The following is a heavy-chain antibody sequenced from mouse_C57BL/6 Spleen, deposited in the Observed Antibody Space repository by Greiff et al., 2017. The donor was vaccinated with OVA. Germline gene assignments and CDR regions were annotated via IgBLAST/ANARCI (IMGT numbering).Heavy chain of an antibody. CDR1: GYTFTDYY. D-gene: IGHD1-1*01. CDR3: ARDFMTTVVPFAY. CDR2: INPNNGGI. V-gene: IGHV1-26*01. J-gene: IGHJ3*01. Sequence: VQLQQSGPELVKPGASVKISCKASGYTFTDYYMNWVQQSHGKSLEWIGDINPNNGGISYNQKFKGKATLTVDKSSSTAYMELRSRTSEDSAVYYCARDFMTTVVPFAYWGQGTLVTVSA.